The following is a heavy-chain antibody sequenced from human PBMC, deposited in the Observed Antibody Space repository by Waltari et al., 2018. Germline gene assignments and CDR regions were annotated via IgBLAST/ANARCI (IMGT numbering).Heavy chain of an antibody. D-gene: IGHD2-2*02. CDR3: VRGGLYGGGDY. CDR1: GFGFSAHY. CDR2: ARSKVYSYTT. Sequence: EVQLVESGGGLVQPGGSLRLSCAASGFGFSAHYIGWGRQAPGKGLEWVGRARSKVYSYTTEYAASVKGRFTFSRDDSMNSLYLQMNSLKTEDTAVYFCVRGGLYGGGDYWGQGALVTVSS. J-gene: IGHJ4*02. V-gene: IGHV3-72*01.